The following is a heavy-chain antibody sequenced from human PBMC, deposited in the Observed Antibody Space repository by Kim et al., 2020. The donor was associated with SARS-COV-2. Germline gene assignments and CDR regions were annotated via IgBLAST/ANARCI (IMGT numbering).Heavy chain of an antibody. D-gene: IGHD2-15*01. CDR2: IYYSGRT. J-gene: IGHJ5*02. CDR1: GGSISSGGYY. V-gene: IGHV4-31*03. Sequence: SETLSLTCTVSGGSISSGGYYWSWIRQHPGKGLEWIGYIYYSGRTYYNPSLKSRVAISVDTSKIQLSLKLTSVTAADTAVYYCARVYCSDGSCSRFHPWGQRTLVTVSS. CDR3: ARVYCSDGSCSRFHP.